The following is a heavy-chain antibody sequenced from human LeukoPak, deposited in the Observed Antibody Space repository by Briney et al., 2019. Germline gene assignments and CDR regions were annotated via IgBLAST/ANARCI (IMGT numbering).Heavy chain of an antibody. Sequence: GGSLRLSCAASGFTFSSYTMNWVRQAPGKGLEWVSFISTSSSYIYYADSVKGRFTISRDNAKKSLFLQMNSLRAEDTAVYYCASRGYWGQGTLVTVSS. CDR1: GFTFSSYT. CDR3: ASRGY. D-gene: IGHD3-10*01. J-gene: IGHJ4*02. V-gene: IGHV3-21*01. CDR2: ISTSSSYI.